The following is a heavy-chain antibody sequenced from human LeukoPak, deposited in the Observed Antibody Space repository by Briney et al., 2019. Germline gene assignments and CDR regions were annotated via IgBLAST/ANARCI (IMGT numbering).Heavy chain of an antibody. CDR2: INWNGGGT. J-gene: IGHJ6*02. V-gene: IGHV3-9*01. D-gene: IGHD1-26*01. Sequence: GGSLRLSCAATGFTFKDYGMHWVGQPPGKGLEWVSGINWNGGGTDYADSVKGRFTISRDNAKNSLYLQMTSLRPEDTALYYCAKHLRATNTYIFFGLDVWGQGTTVTVSS. CDR3: AKHLRATNTYIFFGLDV. CDR1: GFTFKDYG.